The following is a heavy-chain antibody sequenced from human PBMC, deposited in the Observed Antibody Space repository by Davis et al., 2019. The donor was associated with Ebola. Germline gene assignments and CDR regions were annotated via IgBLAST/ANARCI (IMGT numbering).Heavy chain of an antibody. V-gene: IGHV1-69*06. CDR2: IIPIFGTA. CDR3: AREGAVAAHYYYGMDV. Sequence: SVTVSCKASGGTFSSYAISWVRQAPGQGLEWMGGIIPIFGTANYAQKFQGRVTITADKSTSTAYMELSSLRSEDTAVYYYAREGAVAAHYYYGMDVWGQGTTVTVSS. CDR1: GGTFSSYA. D-gene: IGHD6-19*01. J-gene: IGHJ6*02.